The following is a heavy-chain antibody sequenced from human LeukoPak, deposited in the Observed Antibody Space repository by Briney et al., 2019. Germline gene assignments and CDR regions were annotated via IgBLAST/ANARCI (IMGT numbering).Heavy chain of an antibody. CDR2: IIPILGIA. CDR1: GGTFSSYA. V-gene: IGHV1-69*04. CDR3: ARQGTHGDWFDP. D-gene: IGHD3-10*01. Sequence: SVKVSCKASGGTFSSYAISWVRQAPGQGLEWMGRIIPILGIANYAQKFQGRVTITADKSISTAYLQWSSLKASDTAMYYCARQGTHGDWFDPWGQGTLVTVSS. J-gene: IGHJ5*02.